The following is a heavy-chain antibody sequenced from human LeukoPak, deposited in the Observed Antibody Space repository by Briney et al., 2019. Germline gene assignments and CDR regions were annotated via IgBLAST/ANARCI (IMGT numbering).Heavy chain of an antibody. CDR2: ISSSSYI. CDR1: GFTFSNYI. Sequence: GGSLRLSCAASGFTFSNYIMNWVRQAPGKGLEWVSSISSSSYIYYADSLKGRFIISRDNAKNSLYLQMNSLRVEDTAVYYCARGPFTSISKYFDYWGQGTLVTVSS. V-gene: IGHV3-21*01. J-gene: IGHJ4*02. D-gene: IGHD2-2*01. CDR3: ARGPFTSISKYFDY.